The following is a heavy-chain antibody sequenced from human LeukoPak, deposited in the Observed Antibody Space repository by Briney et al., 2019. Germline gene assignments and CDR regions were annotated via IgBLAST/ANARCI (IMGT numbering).Heavy chain of an antibody. CDR2: IIPILGIA. J-gene: IGHJ4*02. V-gene: IGHV1-69*04. D-gene: IGHD3-22*01. CDR1: GGTFSSYT. Sequence: SVKVSCKASGGTFSSYTISWVRQTPGQGLEWMGRIIPILGIANYAQKFQGRVTITADKSTSTAYMELSSLRSEDTAVYYCARDPNYDSSGYYFDWGQGTLVTVSS. CDR3: ARDPNYDSSGYYFD.